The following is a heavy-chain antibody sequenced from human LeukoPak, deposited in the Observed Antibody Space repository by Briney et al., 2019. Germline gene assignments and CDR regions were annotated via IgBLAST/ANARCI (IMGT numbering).Heavy chain of an antibody. D-gene: IGHD3-22*01. CDR3: ATRPVYDSSGYPDAFDI. CDR1: GFTVSSNY. CDR2: IYSGGST. V-gene: IGHV3-53*01. J-gene: IGHJ3*02. Sequence: PGGSLRLSCAASGFTVSSNYMSWVRQAPGKGLEWVPVIYSGGSTYYADSVKGRFTISRDNSKNTLYLQMNSLRAEDTAVYYCATRPVYDSSGYPDAFDIWGQGTMVSVSS.